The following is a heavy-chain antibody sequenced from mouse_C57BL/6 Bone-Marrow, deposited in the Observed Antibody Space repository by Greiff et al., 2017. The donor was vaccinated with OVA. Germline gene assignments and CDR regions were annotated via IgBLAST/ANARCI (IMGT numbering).Heavy chain of an antibody. CDR1: GYTFTDYY. V-gene: IGHV1-26*01. CDR3: ARGLRLDY. Sequence: EVKLQQSGPELVKPGASVKISCKASGYTFTDYYMNWVKQSHGKSLEWIGDINPNNGGTSYNQKFKGKATLTVDKSSSTAYMELRSLTSEDSAVYYCARGLRLDYWGQGTTLTVSS. CDR2: INPNNGGT. D-gene: IGHD2-4*01. J-gene: IGHJ2*01.